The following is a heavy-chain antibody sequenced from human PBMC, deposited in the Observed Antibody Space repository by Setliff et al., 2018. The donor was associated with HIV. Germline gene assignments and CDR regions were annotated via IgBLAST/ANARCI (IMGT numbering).Heavy chain of an antibody. Sequence: SAQFPSNASGFTFTNSAVQWVRQARGQRLEWIGWIVVGSGNTNYAQKFQERVTITRDMSTSRAYMELSGLRTEDTAVYYCAADPHPGTTSYDAFDIWGQGTVVTVSS. D-gene: IGHD1-7*01. CDR1: GFTFTNSA. V-gene: IGHV1-58*01. J-gene: IGHJ3*02. CDR2: IVVGSGNT. CDR3: AADPHPGTTSYDAFDI.